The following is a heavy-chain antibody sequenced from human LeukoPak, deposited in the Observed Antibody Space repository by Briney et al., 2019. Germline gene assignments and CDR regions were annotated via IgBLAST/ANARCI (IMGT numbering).Heavy chain of an antibody. CDR2: LYSSGST. CDR1: GGSINSGNYH. J-gene: IGHJ5*02. V-gene: IGHV4-61*02. D-gene: IGHD4/OR15-4a*01. CDR3: ARDGARVPFDP. Sequence: SETLSLTCTVSGGSINSGNYHWSWIRQPAGKGLEWIGRLYSSGSTKYNPSLKSRVTISVDTSKNQFSLKLSSVTAADTAVYYCARDGARVPFDPWGQGTLVTVSS.